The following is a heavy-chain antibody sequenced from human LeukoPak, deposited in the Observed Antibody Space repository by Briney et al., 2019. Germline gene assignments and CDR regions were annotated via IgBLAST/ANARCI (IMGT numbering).Heavy chain of an antibody. V-gene: IGHV3-64*01. CDR1: GFTFSGYV. D-gene: IGHD5-24*01. CDR2: ISRNGGST. Sequence: QTGGSLRLSCAASGFTFSGYVMHWVRQAPGKGPESVSAISRNGGSTYYANSVKGRFTISRDNSKNTLYLQMGSLRAEDMAVYYCARENPGGGSDYCGQGTLVTVSS. J-gene: IGHJ4*02. CDR3: ARENPGGGSDY.